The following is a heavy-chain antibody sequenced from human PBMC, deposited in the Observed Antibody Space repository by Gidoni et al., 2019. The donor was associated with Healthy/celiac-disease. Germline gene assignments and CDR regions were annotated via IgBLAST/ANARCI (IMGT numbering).Heavy chain of an antibody. CDR1: GGSSIGSY. Sequence: QVPLQQWGAGLLKPSVTLSLTCAVYGGSSIGSYWSWIRQPPGKGLEWIGEINHSGSTNYNPSLKSRVTISVDTSKNQFTLKLSSVTAADTAVYYCARMVSCGGDCQSGGWFDPWGQGTLVTVSS. CDR3: ARMVSCGGDCQSGGWFDP. CDR2: INHSGST. J-gene: IGHJ5*02. V-gene: IGHV4-34*01. D-gene: IGHD2-21*01.